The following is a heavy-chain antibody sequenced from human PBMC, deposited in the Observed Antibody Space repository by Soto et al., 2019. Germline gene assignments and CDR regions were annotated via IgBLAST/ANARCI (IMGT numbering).Heavy chain of an antibody. J-gene: IGHJ4*02. CDR1: GGSFSGYY. CDR3: ARDRYFDSQYYFDY. Sequence: PSETLSLTCAVYGGSFSGYYWSWIRQPPGKGLEWIGEIYYSGSTNYNPSLKSRVTISVDTSKNQFSLKLSSVTAADTAVYYCARDRYFDSQYYFDYWGRGTLVTVSS. CDR2: IYYSGST. D-gene: IGHD3-9*01. V-gene: IGHV4-34*01.